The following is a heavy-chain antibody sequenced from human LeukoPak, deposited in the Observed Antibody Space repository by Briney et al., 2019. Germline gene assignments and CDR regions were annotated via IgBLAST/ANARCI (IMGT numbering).Heavy chain of an antibody. Sequence: GSSVKVSCKASGGTFITYTINWVRQAPGQGLEWMGGIIPIFGTANYAQKFQGRITITTDDSTSTAYTELSSLRSEDTAVYYCATYMLRDNWNVHTFDYWGQGTLVTVSS. CDR1: GGTFITYT. CDR3: ATYMLRDNWNVHTFDY. J-gene: IGHJ4*02. D-gene: IGHD1-1*01. V-gene: IGHV1-69*05. CDR2: IIPIFGTA.